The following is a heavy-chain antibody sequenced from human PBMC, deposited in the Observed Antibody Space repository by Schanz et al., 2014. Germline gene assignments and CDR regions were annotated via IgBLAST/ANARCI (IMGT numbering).Heavy chain of an antibody. D-gene: IGHD2-21*01. CDR2: IKQDGSEK. CDR1: GFIFSNSW. V-gene: IGHV3-7*01. J-gene: IGHJ4*02. CDR3: AREDCSATSCYFRY. Sequence: VQLVESGGGVVQPGTSLRLSCAASGFIFSNSWMSWVRQAPGKGLEWVANIKQDGSEKYYVDSVKGRFTISRDNAKNSLYLQMNSLRAEDTAVYYCAREDCSATSCYFRYWGQGTLVTVSS.